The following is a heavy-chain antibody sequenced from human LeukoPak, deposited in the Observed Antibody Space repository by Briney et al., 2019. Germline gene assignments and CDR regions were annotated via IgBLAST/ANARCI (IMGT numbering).Heavy chain of an antibody. CDR2: IYHSGST. D-gene: IGHD5-18*01. Sequence: SETLSLTCAVSGGSISSGGYSWSWIRQPPGKGLEWIGYIYHSGSTYYNPSLKSRVTISVDRSKNQFSLKLSSVTAADTAVYYCARAGGYSYGFDYWGQGTLVTVSP. CDR3: ARAGGYSYGFDY. CDR1: GGSISSGGYS. J-gene: IGHJ4*02. V-gene: IGHV4-30-2*01.